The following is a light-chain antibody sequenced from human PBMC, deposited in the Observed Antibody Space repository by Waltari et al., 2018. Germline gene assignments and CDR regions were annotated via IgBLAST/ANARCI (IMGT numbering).Light chain of an antibody. J-gene: IGLJ2*01. CDR2: GQD. CDR3: LSRDISSTRF. CDR1: SLRRYA. V-gene: IGLV3-19*01. Sequence: SSELTQDPTVSVALGQTARITCQGDSLRRYAASWYQQRPGQAPVLVFYGQDNRPSGIPDRFAGSTSGDTATLTITGTQAEDEADYYCLSRDISSTRFFGGGTRLTV.